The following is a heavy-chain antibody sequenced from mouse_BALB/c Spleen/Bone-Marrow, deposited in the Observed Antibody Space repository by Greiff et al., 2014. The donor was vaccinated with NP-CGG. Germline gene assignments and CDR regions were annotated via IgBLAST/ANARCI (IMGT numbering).Heavy chain of an antibody. CDR3: ARDGYSSLAMDY. J-gene: IGHJ4*01. Sequence: VKLMESGAELMKPGASVKISCKTTGYTFSGYWIEWVKQRPGHGLEWIGEILPGSTSTNYNEKFKDKATFTADTSSNTAYIQFSSLTSEDSAVYYCARDGYSSLAMDYWGQGTSVTVSS. D-gene: IGHD2-3*01. V-gene: IGHV1-9*01. CDR2: ILPGSTST. CDR1: GYTFSGYW.